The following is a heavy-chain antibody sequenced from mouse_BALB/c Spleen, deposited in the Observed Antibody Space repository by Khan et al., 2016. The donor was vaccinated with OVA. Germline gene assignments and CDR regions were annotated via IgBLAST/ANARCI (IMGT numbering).Heavy chain of an antibody. CDR3: ASELGRYYAMCY. V-gene: IGHV3-2*02. CDR2: ISYSGST. CDR1: GYSITSDYA. Sequence: EVQLQESGPGLVKPSQSLSLTCTVTGYSITSDYAWNWIRQFPGNKLEWMGCISYSGSTNYSPSLKSRISITRDTSKNQFFLQLNSVTAEDTATXYCASELGRYYAMCYWGQGTSVTVSS. D-gene: IGHD4-1*01. J-gene: IGHJ4*01.